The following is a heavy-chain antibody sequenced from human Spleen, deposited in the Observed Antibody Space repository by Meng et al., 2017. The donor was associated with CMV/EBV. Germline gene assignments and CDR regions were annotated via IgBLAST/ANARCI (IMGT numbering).Heavy chain of an antibody. CDR1: GFTVSSNY. V-gene: IGHV3-53*01. CDR2: IYSGGST. CDR3: AGGYCSSTSCYPVPFDY. Sequence: GFTVSSNYMSWVRQAPGKGLQWVSAIYSGGSTYYADSVKGRFTISRDNSKNTLYLQMNSLRAEDTAVYYCAGGYCSSTSCYPVPFDYWGQGTLVTVSS. J-gene: IGHJ4*02. D-gene: IGHD2-2*01.